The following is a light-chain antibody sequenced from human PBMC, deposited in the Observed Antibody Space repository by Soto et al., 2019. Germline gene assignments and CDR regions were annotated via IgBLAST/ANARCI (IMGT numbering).Light chain of an antibody. CDR1: QSVGSY. Sequence: EIVLTQSPATLSLSPGEKGTLSCRASQSVGSYLAWYQQKPGQAPRLLIYDASHRATGIPARFSGSGSGTAFTLTISSLEPEDFAVHYCQQRTNWPPYTFGQGTKLEIK. CDR3: QQRTNWPPYT. CDR2: DAS. J-gene: IGKJ2*01. V-gene: IGKV3-11*01.